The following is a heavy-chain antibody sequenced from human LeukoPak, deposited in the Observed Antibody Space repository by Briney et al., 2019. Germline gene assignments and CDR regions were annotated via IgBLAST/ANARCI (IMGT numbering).Heavy chain of an antibody. D-gene: IGHD3-22*01. CDR1: GFTVSSNY. CDR3: ARVKGYYDTLGAFDY. V-gene: IGHV3-53*01. CDR2: IYSGGST. Sequence: GGSLRLSCAASGFTVSSNYMSWVRQAPGKGLEWVSVIYSGGSTYYADSVKGRFTISRDNSKNTLYLQMNSLRAEDTAVYYRARVKGYYDTLGAFDYWGQGTLVTVSS. J-gene: IGHJ4*02.